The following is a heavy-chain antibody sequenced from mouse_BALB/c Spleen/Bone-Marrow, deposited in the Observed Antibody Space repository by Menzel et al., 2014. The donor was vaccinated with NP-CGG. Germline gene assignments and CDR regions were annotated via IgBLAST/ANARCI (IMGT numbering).Heavy chain of an antibody. CDR2: IDPANGNT. Sequence: VQLKESGAELVKPGASVKLSCTASGFNIKDTYMHWVKQRPEQGLEWIGRIDPANGNTKYDPKFQGKATITADTSSNTAYLQLSSLTSDDTAVYYCASYRYGWYFDVWGAGTTVTVSS. D-gene: IGHD2-14*01. J-gene: IGHJ1*01. CDR1: GFNIKDTY. V-gene: IGHV14-3*02. CDR3: ASYRYGWYFDV.